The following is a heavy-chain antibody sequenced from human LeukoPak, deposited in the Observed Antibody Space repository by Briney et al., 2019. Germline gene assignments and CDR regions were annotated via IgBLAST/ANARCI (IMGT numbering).Heavy chain of an antibody. CDR1: GFTFSSYA. Sequence: GGSLRLSCAASGFTFSSYAMTWVRQAPGQGLEWVSGITSGGGTYYADPVKGRFTISRDNSKNTLYVQMNSLRAEDTAVYYCAKSVGSGSYYNNDCWGQGTLVTVSS. J-gene: IGHJ4*02. D-gene: IGHD3-10*01. CDR2: ITSGGGT. V-gene: IGHV3-23*01. CDR3: AKSVGSGSYYNNDC.